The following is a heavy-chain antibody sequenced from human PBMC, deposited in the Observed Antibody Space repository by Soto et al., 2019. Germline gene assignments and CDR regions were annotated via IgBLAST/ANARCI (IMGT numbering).Heavy chain of an antibody. CDR1: GGSVSSGSYY. Sequence: QVQLQESGPGLVKPSETLSLTCTVSGGSVSSGSYYWSWIRQPPGKGLEWIGYFYYSGSTNYNPSLKSRVTISVDTSKNQFSLKLSSVTAADTAVYYCARYSGYDYHFDYWGQGTLVTVSS. CDR2: FYYSGST. CDR3: ARYSGYDYHFDY. J-gene: IGHJ4*02. D-gene: IGHD5-12*01. V-gene: IGHV4-61*01.